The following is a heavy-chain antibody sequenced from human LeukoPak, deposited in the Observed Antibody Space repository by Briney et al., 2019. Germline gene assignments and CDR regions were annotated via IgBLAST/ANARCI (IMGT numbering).Heavy chain of an antibody. D-gene: IGHD1-1*01. V-gene: IGHV1-69*06. CDR1: GGTFSSYA. CDR3: ARVGTEVDYFDY. J-gene: IGHJ4*02. Sequence: VASVKVSCKASGGTFSSYAISWVRQAPGQGLEWMGGIIPIFGTANYAQKFQGRVTITADKSTSTAYMELSSLRSEDTAVYYCARVGTEVDYFDYWDQGTLVTVSS. CDR2: IIPIFGTA.